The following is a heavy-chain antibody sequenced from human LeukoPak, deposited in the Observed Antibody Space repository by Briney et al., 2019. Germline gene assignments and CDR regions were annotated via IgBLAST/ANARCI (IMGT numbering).Heavy chain of an antibody. V-gene: IGHV1-69*13. J-gene: IGHJ5*02. D-gene: IGHD1-14*01. Sequence: SVKVSCEASGGTFSSYAISWVRQAPGQGLEWMGGIIPIFGTANYAQKFQGRVTITADESTSTAYMELSSLRSEDTAVYYCAGDANPEGHLTWFDPWGQGTLVTVSS. CDR1: GGTFSSYA. CDR3: AGDANPEGHLTWFDP. CDR2: IIPIFGTA.